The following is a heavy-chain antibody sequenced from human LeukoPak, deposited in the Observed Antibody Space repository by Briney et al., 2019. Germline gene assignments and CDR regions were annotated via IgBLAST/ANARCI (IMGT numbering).Heavy chain of an antibody. CDR3: GRAMDV. CDR2: FGTRSTSV. J-gene: IGHJ6*02. V-gene: IGHV3-21*06. Sequence: GGSLRLSCTASGFTFSGYSMNWIRQAPGKGLEWVSSFGTRSTSVYHAGSVKGRFTISRDNAKNSLYLQMNSLRAEDTAVYYCGRAMDVWGQGTTVTVSS. CDR1: GFTFSGYS.